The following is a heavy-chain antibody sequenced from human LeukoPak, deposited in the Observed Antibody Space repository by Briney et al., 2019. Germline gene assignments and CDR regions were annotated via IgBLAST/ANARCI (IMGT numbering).Heavy chain of an antibody. J-gene: IGHJ4*02. CDR1: GGSFSGYY. Sequence: PSETLSLTCAVYGGSFSGYYWSWIRQPPGKGLEWIGEINHSGSTNYNPSLKSRVTISVDTSKNQFPLKLSSVTAADTAVYYCARGDRGYFDYWGREPWSPPPQ. D-gene: IGHD1-14*01. V-gene: IGHV4-34*01. CDR3: ARGDRGYFDY. CDR2: INHSGST.